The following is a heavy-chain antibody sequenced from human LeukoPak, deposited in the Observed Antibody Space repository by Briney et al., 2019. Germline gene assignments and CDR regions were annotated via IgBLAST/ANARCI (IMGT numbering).Heavy chain of an antibody. Sequence: PGRSLRLSCAASGFTFSSYGMHWVRQAPGKGLEWVAVISYDGSNKYYADSVEGRFTISRDNSKNTLYLQMNSLRAEDTAVYYCARDPDVWGQGTLVTVSS. V-gene: IGHV3-30*03. CDR3: ARDPDV. CDR2: ISYDGSNK. J-gene: IGHJ4*02. CDR1: GFTFSSYG.